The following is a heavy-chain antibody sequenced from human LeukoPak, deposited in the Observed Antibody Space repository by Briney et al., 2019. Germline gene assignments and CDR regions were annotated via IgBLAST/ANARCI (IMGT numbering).Heavy chain of an antibody. CDR2: INAGNGNT. Sequence: ASVKVSRKASGYTFTSYAMHWVRQAPGQRLEWMGWINAGNGNTKYSQKFQGRVTITRDTSASAAYMELSSLRSEDTAVYYCARWGGTVAGNGVRYYYGMDVWGKGTTVTVSS. J-gene: IGHJ6*04. D-gene: IGHD6-19*01. V-gene: IGHV1-3*01. CDR3: ARWGGTVAGNGVRYYYGMDV. CDR1: GYTFTSYA.